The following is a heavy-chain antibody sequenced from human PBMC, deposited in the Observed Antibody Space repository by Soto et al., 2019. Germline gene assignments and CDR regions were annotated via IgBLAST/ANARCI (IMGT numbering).Heavy chain of an antibody. J-gene: IGHJ4*02. CDR2: ISAYNGNT. CDR3: ARTQFIAAAGTTFDY. V-gene: IGHV1-18*04. D-gene: IGHD6-13*01. Sequence: GASVKVSCKASGYTFTSYGISWVRQAPGQGLEWMGWISAYNGNTNYAQKLQGRVTMTTDTSTSTAYMELRSLRPDDTAVYYCARTQFIAAAGTTFDYWGQGTLVTVSS. CDR1: GYTFTSYG.